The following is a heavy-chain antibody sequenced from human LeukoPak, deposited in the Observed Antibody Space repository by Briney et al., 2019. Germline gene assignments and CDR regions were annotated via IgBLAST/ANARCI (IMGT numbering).Heavy chain of an antibody. V-gene: IGHV4-39*01. CDR1: GGSISSSNYY. CDR2: IYYSGST. CDR3: ARSPNSGYDPFDY. J-gene: IGHJ4*02. D-gene: IGHD5-12*01. Sequence: PSETLSLTCTVSGGSISSSNYYWGWLRQPPGKGLEWFGSIYYSGSTYYNPSLKSRVTISVDTSKNQFSLKLSSVTAADTAVYYCARSPNSGYDPFDYWGQGTLVTVSS.